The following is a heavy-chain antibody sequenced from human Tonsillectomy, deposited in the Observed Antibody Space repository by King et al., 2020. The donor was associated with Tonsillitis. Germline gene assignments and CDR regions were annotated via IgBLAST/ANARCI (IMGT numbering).Heavy chain of an antibody. J-gene: IGHJ6*02. D-gene: IGHD2-2*01. V-gene: IGHV3-30*04. Sequence: QLVQSGGGVVQPGRSLRLSCAASGFTFSSYAMHWVRQAPGKGLEWVAVISYDGSNKYYADSVKGRFTISRDNSKNTLYLQMNSLRAEDTAVYYCARDQLGIVVVPAAHKSSYYYGMDVWGQGTTVTVSS. CDR3: ARDQLGIVVVPAAHKSSYYYGMDV. CDR1: GFTFSSYA. CDR2: ISYDGSNK.